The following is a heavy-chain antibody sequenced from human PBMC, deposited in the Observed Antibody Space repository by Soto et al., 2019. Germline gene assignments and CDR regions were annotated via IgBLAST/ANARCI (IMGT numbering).Heavy chain of an antibody. CDR1: GYTFTSYG. V-gene: IGHV1-18*01. CDR2: ISAYNGNT. J-gene: IGHJ6*02. Sequence: QVQLVQSGAEAKKPGASVKVSCKASGYTFTSYGISWVRQAPGQGLEWMGWISAYNGNTNYAQKLQGRVTMTTDTSTSTAYMELRSLRSDDTAVYYCAREKGGYGVHHAPYYYYGMDVWGQGTTVTVSS. D-gene: IGHD3-10*01. CDR3: AREKGGYGVHHAPYYYYGMDV.